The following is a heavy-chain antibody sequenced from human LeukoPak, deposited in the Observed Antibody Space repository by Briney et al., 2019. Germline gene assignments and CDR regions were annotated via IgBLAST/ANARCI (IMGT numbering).Heavy chain of an antibody. Sequence: ASVKVSCKASGYTFTGYYMHWVRQAPGQGLEWMGWINPNSGGTNYAQKFQGRVTMTRDTSISTAYMELSRLRSDDTAVYYCARLTIFGVVIMGFDYWGQGTLVTVSS. CDR3: ARLTIFGVVIMGFDY. J-gene: IGHJ4*02. D-gene: IGHD3-3*01. CDR1: GYTFTGYY. CDR2: INPNSGGT. V-gene: IGHV1-2*02.